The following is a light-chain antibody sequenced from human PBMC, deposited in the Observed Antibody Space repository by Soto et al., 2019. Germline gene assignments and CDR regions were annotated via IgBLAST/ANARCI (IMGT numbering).Light chain of an antibody. J-gene: IGKJ5*01. CDR2: GAS. V-gene: IGKV3D-15*01. Sequence: EALLTQSPATLSVSPGERVTLSCRASQFVSSKLAWYQQKPGQAPRLLIYGASTRATGIPARFSGSGSGTEFTLTISNLQYEDFAVYFCQQYHNWHPITFGQGTRLEIK. CDR3: QQYHNWHPIT. CDR1: QFVSSK.